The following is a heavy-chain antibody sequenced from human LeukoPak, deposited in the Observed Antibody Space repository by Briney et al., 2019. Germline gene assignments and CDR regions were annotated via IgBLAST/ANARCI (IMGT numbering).Heavy chain of an antibody. V-gene: IGHV4-59*11. CDR1: GGSISSHY. CDR2: IYYSGST. Sequence: SETLSLPCTVSGGSISSHYWSWIRQPPGKGLEWIGYIYYSGSTNYNPSLKSRVTISVDTSKNQFSLRLSSVTAADTAVYYCAREGYGQGYFDYWGQGTLVTVSS. D-gene: IGHD5-18*01. J-gene: IGHJ4*02. CDR3: AREGYGQGYFDY.